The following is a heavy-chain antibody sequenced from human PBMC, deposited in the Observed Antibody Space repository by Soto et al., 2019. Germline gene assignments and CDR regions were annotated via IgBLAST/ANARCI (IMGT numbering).Heavy chain of an antibody. V-gene: IGHV3-48*01. Sequence: GGSLRLSCAASGFTFSSYSMNWVRQTPGKGLEWVSYISSGSSTKYYADSVRGRFTISRDNAKNSLYLQMNSLRAEDTAIYYCAKGKAHTLFGVDTLFDYWGQGTLVTVSS. D-gene: IGHD3-3*01. CDR2: ISSGSSTK. CDR3: AKGKAHTLFGVDTLFDY. J-gene: IGHJ4*02. CDR1: GFTFSSYS.